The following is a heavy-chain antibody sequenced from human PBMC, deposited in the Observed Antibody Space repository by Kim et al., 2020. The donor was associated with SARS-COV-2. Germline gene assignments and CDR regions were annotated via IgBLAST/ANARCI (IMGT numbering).Heavy chain of an antibody. D-gene: IGHD1-26*01. V-gene: IGHV4-39*01. CDR3: ARLRSKHSGSYGWYYFDY. CDR2: IYYSGST. Sequence: SETLSLTCTVSGGSISSSSYYWGWIRQPPGKGLEWIGSIYYSGSTYYNPSLKSRVTISVDTSKTQFSLKLSSVTAADTAVYYCARLRSKHSGSYGWYYFDYWGQGSLVTVSS. CDR1: GGSISSSSYY. J-gene: IGHJ4*02.